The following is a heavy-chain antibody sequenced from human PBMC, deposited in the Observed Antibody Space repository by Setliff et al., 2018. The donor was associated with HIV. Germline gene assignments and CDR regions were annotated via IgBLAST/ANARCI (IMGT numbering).Heavy chain of an antibody. CDR2: INDDGNKK. V-gene: IGHV3-7*03. CDR3: ARPLLRTNPVYGILGNWFDS. J-gene: IGHJ5*01. Sequence: GESLKISCAASGFVFSDFWMSWARQAPGKGLEWVANINDDGNKKWYVGSARGRFTISRDNAKNSLYLQMNSLRAEDTAVYYCARPLLRTNPVYGILGNWFDSWGRGTLVTVSS. D-gene: IGHD2-8*01. CDR1: GFVFSDFW.